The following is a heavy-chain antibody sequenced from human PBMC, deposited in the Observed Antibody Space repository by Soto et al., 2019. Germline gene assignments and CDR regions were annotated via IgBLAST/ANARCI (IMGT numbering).Heavy chain of an antibody. J-gene: IGHJ4*02. CDR3: VRDRLTVTGTKCFDY. V-gene: IGHV1-18*01. Sequence: QVQLVQSGAEVKKPGASVKVSCKPSGYSYTTFGISWVRQAPGQGLVRMGWMNSNSGKTDYAQKFQGRVTMTTDTFTRTAYMDLRSLTSDDTAVYFCVRDRLTVTGTKCFDYWGQGTLVTVSS. CDR2: MNSNSGKT. D-gene: IGHD4-17*01. CDR1: GYSYTTFG.